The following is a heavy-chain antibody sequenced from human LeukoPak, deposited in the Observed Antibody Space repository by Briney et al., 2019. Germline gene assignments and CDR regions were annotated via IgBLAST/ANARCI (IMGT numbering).Heavy chain of an antibody. CDR3: AKGYDTFDY. CDR2: MSYDESNK. V-gene: IGHV3-30*18. Sequence: PGGSLRLSCAAPGFTFSSYGMHWVRQAPGKGLEWVAVMSYDESNKYYADSVKGRFTISRDNSKNTLYLQMNSLRAEDTAVYYCAKGYDTFDYWGQGTLVTVSS. J-gene: IGHJ4*02. D-gene: IGHD3-22*01. CDR1: GFTFSSYG.